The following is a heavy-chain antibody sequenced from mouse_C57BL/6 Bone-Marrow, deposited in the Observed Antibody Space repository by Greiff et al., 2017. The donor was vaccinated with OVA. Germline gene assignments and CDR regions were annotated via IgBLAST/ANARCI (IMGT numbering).Heavy chain of an antibody. CDR2: IYPRSGNP. V-gene: IGHV1-81*01. D-gene: IGHD1-1*01. CDR1: GYTFTSYG. J-gene: IGHJ2*01. CDR3: ARGGSSYDY. Sequence: VQLQQSGAELARPGASVKLSCKASGYTFTSYGISWVKQRTGQGLEWIGEIYPRSGNPYYNEKFKGKATLTADKSSSPAYMELRSLTSEDTAVYFCARGGSSYDYWGKGTTLTVST.